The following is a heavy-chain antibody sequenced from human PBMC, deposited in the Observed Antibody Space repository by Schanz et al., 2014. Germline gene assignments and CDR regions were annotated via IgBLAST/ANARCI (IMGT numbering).Heavy chain of an antibody. V-gene: IGHV1-2*02. CDR2: INPDSGDT. J-gene: IGHJ4*02. CDR3: ARVYRWQHILGHFDS. Sequence: QVQLVQSGPEVKKPGASVRVSCQASGYTFVGYYIHWLRQAPGQGLEWMGWINPDSGDTNYVQNFQGRVTMTRDTSITTAYRDLSRLTSDDTAVYYCARVYRWQHILGHFDSWGQGSLVTVSS. D-gene: IGHD6-13*01. CDR1: GYTFVGYY.